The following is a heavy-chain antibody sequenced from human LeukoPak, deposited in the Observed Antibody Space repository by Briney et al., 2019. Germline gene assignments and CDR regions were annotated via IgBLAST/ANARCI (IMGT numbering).Heavy chain of an antibody. Sequence: GGSLRLSCAASGFTFSSYVMHWVRQAPGKGLEWVAVISHDGSTKYYADSVKGRFTISRDNSKNTLYLQMNSLRAEDTAVYYCAKDRGIVGATPSLFDYWGQGTLVTVSS. D-gene: IGHD1-26*01. CDR2: ISHDGSTK. V-gene: IGHV3-30*18. J-gene: IGHJ4*02. CDR3: AKDRGIVGATPSLFDY. CDR1: GFTFSSYV.